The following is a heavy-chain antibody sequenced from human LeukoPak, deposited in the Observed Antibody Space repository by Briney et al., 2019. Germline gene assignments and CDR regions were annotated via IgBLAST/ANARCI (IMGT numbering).Heavy chain of an antibody. J-gene: IGHJ4*02. D-gene: IGHD1-26*01. V-gene: IGHV3-49*03. CDR1: GFKFADYV. CDR2: IRPESYSGTI. Sequence: GGSLRLSCSTSGFKFADYVISWIRQAPGKGLECLTLIRPESYSGTIEYAASVKGRFTISRDNSRNTLHLQMGSVTPEDMGVYYCASRTSIGYYEVWGQGTLVTVSS. CDR3: ASRTSIGYYEV.